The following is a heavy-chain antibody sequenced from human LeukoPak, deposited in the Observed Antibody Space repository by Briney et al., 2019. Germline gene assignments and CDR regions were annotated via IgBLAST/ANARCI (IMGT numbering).Heavy chain of an antibody. CDR2: NSSNGGST. CDR1: GFTFSSYE. J-gene: IGHJ4*02. CDR3: ARSFSYSSGLFDY. V-gene: IGHV3-64*01. Sequence: GGSLRLSCAASGFTFSSYEMNWVRQAPGKGLEYVSANSSNGGSTYYANSVKGRFTISRDNSKNTLYLQMGSLRAEDMAVYYCARSFSYSSGLFDYWGQGTLVTVSS. D-gene: IGHD6-19*01.